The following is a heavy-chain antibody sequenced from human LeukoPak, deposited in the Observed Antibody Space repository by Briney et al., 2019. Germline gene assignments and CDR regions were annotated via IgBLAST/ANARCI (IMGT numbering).Heavy chain of an antibody. Sequence: PGGSLRLSCAASGFTFSSYWMSWVRQAPGKGLEWVANVKQDGSEKYYVDSVKGRFTISRDNAKNSLYLQMNSLRAEDTAVYYCARDRRLVSYYYYYYMDVWGKGTTVTVSS. V-gene: IGHV3-7*01. D-gene: IGHD6-6*01. J-gene: IGHJ6*03. CDR3: ARDRRLVSYYYYYYMDV. CDR1: GFTFSSYW. CDR2: VKQDGSEK.